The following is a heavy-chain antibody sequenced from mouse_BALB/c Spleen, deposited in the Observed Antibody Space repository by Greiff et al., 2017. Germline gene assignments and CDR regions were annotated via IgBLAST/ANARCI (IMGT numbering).Heavy chain of an antibody. V-gene: IGHV5-6-4*01. CDR1: GFTFSSYT. CDR3: TRDEGLDY. Sequence: EVNVVESGGGLVKPGGSLKLSCAASGFTFSSYTMSWVRQTPEKRLEWVATISSGGSYTYYPDSVKGRFTISRDNAKNTLYLQMSSLKSEDTAMYYCTRDEGLDYWGQGTTRTVSS. CDR2: ISSGGSYT. D-gene: IGHD2-4*01. J-gene: IGHJ2*01.